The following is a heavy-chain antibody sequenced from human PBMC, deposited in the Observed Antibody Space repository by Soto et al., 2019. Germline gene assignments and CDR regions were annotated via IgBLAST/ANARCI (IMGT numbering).Heavy chain of an antibody. D-gene: IGHD1-1*01. CDR2: IYPDDSDT. J-gene: IGHJ4*02. CDR3: ERINGIVAHGTVLIDH. Sequence: LGESLKISCKASGYTFSVYWIGWVRQMPGKGLEWMENIYPDDSDTSNNPSFDGRVTVSADKSTNTAYLQWSSLKASETAIYYCERINGIVAHGTVLIDHWGQGTMVTVSS. CDR1: GYTFSVYW. V-gene: IGHV5-51*01.